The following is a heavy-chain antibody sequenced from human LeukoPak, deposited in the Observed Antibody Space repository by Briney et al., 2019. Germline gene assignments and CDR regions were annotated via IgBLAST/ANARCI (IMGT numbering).Heavy chain of an antibody. CDR3: AREGGITIFGVVINNFDY. J-gene: IGHJ4*02. D-gene: IGHD3-3*01. V-gene: IGHV1-18*01. Sequence: VASVKVSCKASGYTFTSYGISWVRQAPGQGLEWMGWISAYNGNTNYAQKLQGRVTMTTDTSTSTAYMELRSLRSDDTAVYYCAREGGITIFGVVINNFDYWGQGTLVTVSS. CDR2: ISAYNGNT. CDR1: GYTFTSYG.